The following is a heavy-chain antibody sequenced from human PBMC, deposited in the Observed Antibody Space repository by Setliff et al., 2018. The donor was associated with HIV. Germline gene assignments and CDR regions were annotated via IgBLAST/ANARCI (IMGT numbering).Heavy chain of an antibody. J-gene: IGHJ3*02. D-gene: IGHD4-17*01. CDR2: ISGSGVSI. CDR3: ARDLLGDYADAFDI. V-gene: IGHV3-23*01. Sequence: GGSLRLSCVASGFTFDNYAMSWVRQAPGKGLEWVSAISGSGVSIYYADSVKGRFTISRDNSKNTLYLQMSTLRAEDTAVYYCARDLLGDYADAFDIWGQGTMVTVSS. CDR1: GFTFDNYA.